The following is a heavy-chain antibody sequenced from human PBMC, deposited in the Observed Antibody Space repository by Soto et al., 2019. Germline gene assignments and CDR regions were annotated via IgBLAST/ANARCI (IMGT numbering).Heavy chain of an antibody. CDR3: ARGGDEGLDYYDSSVGAFDI. D-gene: IGHD3-22*01. CDR2: IYYSGST. V-gene: IGHV4-30-4*01. J-gene: IGHJ3*02. Sequence: QVQLQESGPGLVKPSQTLSLTCTVSGGSISSGDYYWSWIRQPPGKGLEWIGYIYYSGSTYYNPSLKSRFTISVDTSKNQFSLKLSSVTAADTAVYYCARGGDEGLDYYDSSVGAFDIWGQGTMVTVSS. CDR1: GGSISSGDYY.